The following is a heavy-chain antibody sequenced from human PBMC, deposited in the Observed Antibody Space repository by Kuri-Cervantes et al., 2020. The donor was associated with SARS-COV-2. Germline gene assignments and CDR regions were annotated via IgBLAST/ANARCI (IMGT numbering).Heavy chain of an antibody. D-gene: IGHD6-19*01. J-gene: IGHJ6*02. V-gene: IGHV1-3*01. CDR1: GYTFTSYA. CDR2: INAGNGNT. Sequence: ASVKVSCKAFGYTFTSYAMHWVRQAPGQRLEWMGWINAGNGNTKYSQKFQGRVTITRDTSASTAYMELRSLRSDDMAVYYCARDRYSSGWSWTYYYYGMDVWGQGTTVTVSS. CDR3: ARDRYSSGWSWTYYYYGMDV.